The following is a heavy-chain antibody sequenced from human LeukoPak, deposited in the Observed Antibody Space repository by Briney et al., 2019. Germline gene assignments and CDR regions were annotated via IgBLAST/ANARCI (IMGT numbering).Heavy chain of an antibody. V-gene: IGHV1-2*02. CDR1: GYTFTCYY. J-gene: IGHJ4*02. Sequence: ASVKVSCKASGYTFTCYYMHWVRQAPGQGLEWMGWINPNSGGTNYAQKFQEGVTITRDMSTSTAYMELSSLRSEGTAVYYCAAGGSTPDYWGQGTLVTVSS. D-gene: IGHD2-15*01. CDR2: INPNSGGT. CDR3: AAGGSTPDY.